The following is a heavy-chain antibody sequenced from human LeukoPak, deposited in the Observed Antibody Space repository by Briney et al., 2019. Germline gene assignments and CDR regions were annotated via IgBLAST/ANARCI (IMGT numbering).Heavy chain of an antibody. D-gene: IGHD3-3*01. J-gene: IGHJ4*02. CDR1: GGSIINYS. V-gene: IGHV4-4*07. Sequence: SETLSLTCTVSGGSIINYSWSSIRHPAGKGLEWIGRVYTSGSTNYNPSLKSRVTMSVDTSKNQFSLKLSSVTAADTAVYYCVRGSGYSGYYFDYWGQGTLVTVSS. CDR2: VYTSGST. CDR3: VRGSGYSGYYFDY.